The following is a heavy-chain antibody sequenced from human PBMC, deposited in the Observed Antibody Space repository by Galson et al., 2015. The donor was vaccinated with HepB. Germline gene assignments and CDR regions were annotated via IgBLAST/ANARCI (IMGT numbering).Heavy chain of an antibody. Sequence: QSGAEVKKPGESLRISCKGSGYSFTSYWISWVRQMPGKGLEWMGRIDPSDSYTNYSPSFQGHVTISADKSISTAYLQWSSLKASDTAMYYCASHGPSIAAAGADAFDIWGQGTMVTVSS. CDR3: ASHGPSIAAAGADAFDI. V-gene: IGHV5-10-1*01. CDR2: IDPSDSYT. J-gene: IGHJ3*02. CDR1: GYSFTSYW. D-gene: IGHD6-13*01.